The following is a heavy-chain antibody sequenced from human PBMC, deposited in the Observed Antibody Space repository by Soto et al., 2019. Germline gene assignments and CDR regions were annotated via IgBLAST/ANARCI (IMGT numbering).Heavy chain of an antibody. Sequence: QITLKESGPTLVKPTQTLTLTCTFSGFSLSTSGVGVGWIRQPPGKALEWLALIYWDDDKRYSPSLKSRLTITKDTSKTQVVLTMTTMDPVDTATYYCARRQTYCGGNCYSGFDYWGQGTLVTVSS. V-gene: IGHV2-5*02. CDR2: IYWDDDK. CDR1: GFSLSTSGVG. CDR3: ARRQTYCGGNCYSGFDY. J-gene: IGHJ4*02. D-gene: IGHD2-21*02.